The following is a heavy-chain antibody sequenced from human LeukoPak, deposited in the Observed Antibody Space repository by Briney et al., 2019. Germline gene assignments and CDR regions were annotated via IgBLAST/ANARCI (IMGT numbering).Heavy chain of an antibody. V-gene: IGHV6-1*01. J-gene: IGHJ4*02. CDR3: ARGYSGSYHY. Sequence: SQTLSLTCALSGDSVSSNSVAWNWIRQSPSRGLEWLGRTYYRSKWYNDYAASVKSRISVSPDTSKNQFSLQLNSVTPEDTAVYYCARGYSGSYHYWGQGTLVTVSS. D-gene: IGHD1-26*01. CDR2: TYYRSKWYN. CDR1: GDSVSSNSVA.